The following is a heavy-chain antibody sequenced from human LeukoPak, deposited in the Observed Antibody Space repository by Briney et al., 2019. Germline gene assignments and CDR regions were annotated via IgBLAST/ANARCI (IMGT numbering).Heavy chain of an antibody. CDR1: GFTVSSNY. CDR3: ARDRIAAAAFAEYFQH. D-gene: IGHD6-13*01. Sequence: PGGSLRLSCAASGFTVSSNYMSWVRQAPGKGLEWVSVIYSGGSTYYADSVKGRFTISRDNSKNTRYLQMNSLRAEDTAVYYCARDRIAAAAFAEYFQHWGQGTLVTVSS. CDR2: IYSGGST. V-gene: IGHV3-66*01. J-gene: IGHJ1*01.